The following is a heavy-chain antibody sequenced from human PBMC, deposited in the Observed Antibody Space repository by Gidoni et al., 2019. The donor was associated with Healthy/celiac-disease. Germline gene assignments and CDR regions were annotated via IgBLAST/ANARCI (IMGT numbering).Heavy chain of an antibody. D-gene: IGHD3-10*01. CDR2: ISGSVGST. Sequence: EVQLLESGGGLVQHGGSLRLSCAASGFTCSSYAMSWVRQAPGKGLGWVSAISGSVGSTFFADSVTGRFTISRDNSKNTLHLQLNSLSAEDTAVYYCAHPPSGHVSGSHCIDVWGQGTTVTVSS. J-gene: IGHJ6*02. CDR1: GFTCSSYA. V-gene: IGHV3-23*01. CDR3: AHPPSGHVSGSHCIDV.